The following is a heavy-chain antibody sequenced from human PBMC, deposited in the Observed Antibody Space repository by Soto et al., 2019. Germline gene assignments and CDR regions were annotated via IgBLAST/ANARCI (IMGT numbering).Heavy chain of an antibody. J-gene: IGHJ4*02. D-gene: IGHD3-3*01. CDR2: ISSSSSTI. CDR1: GFTFSSYS. V-gene: IGHV3-48*01. CDR3: AKRGYDFWSGYYDY. Sequence: GSLRLSCAASGFTFSSYSMNWVRQAPGKGLEWVSCISSSSSTIYYADSVKGRFTISRDNAKNSLYLQMNSLRAEDTAVYYCAKRGYDFWSGYYDYWGQGTLVTVSS.